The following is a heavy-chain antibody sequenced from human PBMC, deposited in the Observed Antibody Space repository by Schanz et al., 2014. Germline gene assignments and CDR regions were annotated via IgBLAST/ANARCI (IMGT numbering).Heavy chain of an antibody. CDR2: IIPNLGSA. CDR1: GDTFRSYT. J-gene: IGHJ4*02. D-gene: IGHD1-26*01. V-gene: IGHV1-69*08. CDR3: ARDRDQWDGNYLDY. Sequence: QVQLVQSGAEVKKPGSSVKVSCKASGDTFRSYTINWVRQAPGQGLEWMGRIIPNLGSANYAQKFQGRVTMTTDTSTSTVYMELRSLTSDDSAVYYCARDRDQWDGNYLDYWGQGALVIVS.